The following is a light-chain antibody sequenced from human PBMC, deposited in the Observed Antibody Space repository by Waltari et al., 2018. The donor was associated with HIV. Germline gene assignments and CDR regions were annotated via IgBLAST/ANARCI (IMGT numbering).Light chain of an antibody. CDR3: CSYAGGNTYV. V-gene: IGLV2-23*02. CDR2: DVS. CDR1: VGSYNL. Sequence: QSALTRPPSVSGSPGQSLTLPCTAVGSYNLVSWYQQHPGKAPKLLIYDVSERPSGISNRFSGSKSGNTASLTISGLQAEDEADYYCCSYAGGNTYVFDTGTKVTVL. J-gene: IGLJ1*01.